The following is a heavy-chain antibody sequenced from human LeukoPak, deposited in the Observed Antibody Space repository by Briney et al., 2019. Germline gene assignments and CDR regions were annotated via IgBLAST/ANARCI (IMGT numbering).Heavy chain of an antibody. CDR2: IWYDGSNK. V-gene: IGHV3-33*01. Sequence: PGGSLRLSCAASGFTFSSYGMHWVRQAPGKGLEWVAVIWYDGSNKYYADSVKGRFTISRDNSKNTLYLQMNSLRAEDTAVYYCARKYYDILTGYYADYWGQGTLVTVSS. CDR3: ARKYYDILTGYYADY. J-gene: IGHJ4*02. D-gene: IGHD3-9*01. CDR1: GFTFSSYG.